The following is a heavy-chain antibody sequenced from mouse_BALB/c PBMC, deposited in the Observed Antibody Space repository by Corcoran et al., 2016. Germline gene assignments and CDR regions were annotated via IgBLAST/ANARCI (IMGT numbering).Heavy chain of an antibody. V-gene: IGHV1-9*01. CDR1: GYTFSSYW. Sequence: QVQLQQSGAELMKPGASVKISCKATGYTFSSYWIEWVKQRPGHGLEWIGEILPGSGSTNYNEKFKGKATFTADTSSNTAYMQLSSLTSEDSVVYYCARPWLAYWGQGTLVTVSA. J-gene: IGHJ3*01. CDR3: ARPWLAY. CDR2: ILPGSGST.